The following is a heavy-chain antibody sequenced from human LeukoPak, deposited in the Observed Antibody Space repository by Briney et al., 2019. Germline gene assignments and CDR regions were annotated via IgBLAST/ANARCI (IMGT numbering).Heavy chain of an antibody. J-gene: IGHJ4*02. V-gene: IGHV3-30*03. CDR3: ARAVWFGEFHFDY. CDR1: GFTFSSYG. Sequence: GGSLRLSCAASGFTFSSYGMHWVRQAPGKRLDWVAVISNDGSKKYYADSVKGRFTISRDNSKNTLSLQVSSLRTEDTAVYYCARAVWFGEFHFDYWGQGTLVTVSS. CDR2: ISNDGSKK. D-gene: IGHD3-10*01.